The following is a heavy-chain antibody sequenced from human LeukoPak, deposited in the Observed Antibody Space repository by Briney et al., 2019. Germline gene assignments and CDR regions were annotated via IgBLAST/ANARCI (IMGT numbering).Heavy chain of an antibody. CDR2: INHSGST. V-gene: IGHV4-34*01. CDR1: GGSFSDYY. CDR3: ARRFDY. Sequence: SETLSLTCAVYGGSFSDYYWTWIRQPPGKGLEWIGEINHSGSTNYSPSLKSQVTISVDTSKNQFSLKLSSVTAADTAVYYCARRFDYWGQGTLVTVSS. J-gene: IGHJ4*02.